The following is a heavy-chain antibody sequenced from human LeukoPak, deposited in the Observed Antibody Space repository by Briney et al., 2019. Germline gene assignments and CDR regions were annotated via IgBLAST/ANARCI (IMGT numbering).Heavy chain of an antibody. Sequence: ASVKVSCKASGYTFTGYYMHWVRQAPGQGLEWMGWINPNSGGTNYAQKFQGRVTMTRDTSISTAYMELSRLRSDDTAVYYCAQSYDFWSGLGDYWGQGTLVTVSS. CDR3: AQSYDFWSGLGDY. CDR2: INPNSGGT. D-gene: IGHD3-3*01. V-gene: IGHV1-2*02. CDR1: GYTFTGYY. J-gene: IGHJ4*02.